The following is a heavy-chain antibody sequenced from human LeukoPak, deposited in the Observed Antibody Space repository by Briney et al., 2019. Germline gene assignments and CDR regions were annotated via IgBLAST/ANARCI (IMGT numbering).Heavy chain of an antibody. V-gene: IGHV3-21*01. CDR3: ARLTPTDGWFGE. D-gene: IGHD3-10*01. Sequence: GGSLRLSCAASGFTFSSYSMNWVRQAPGKGLEWVSSISSSSSYIYYADSVKGRFTISRDNAKNSLYLQMNSLRAEDTAVYYCARLTPTDGWFGEWGQGTLVTVSS. CDR2: ISSSSSYI. CDR1: GFTFSSYS. J-gene: IGHJ4*02.